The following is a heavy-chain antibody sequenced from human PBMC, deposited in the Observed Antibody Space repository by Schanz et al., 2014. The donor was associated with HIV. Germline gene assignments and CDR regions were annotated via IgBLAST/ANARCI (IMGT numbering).Heavy chain of an antibody. Sequence: VQLVESGGGLAQPGGSQRLSCAASGFAFSDYAMSWVRQAPGKGLEWVSAISGSGVNTYYADSVKGRFTISRDNSKNTLYLQMNSLRAEDTAVYYCAKGKGLTVVVVDAFDIWGQGTMVTVSS. J-gene: IGHJ3*02. CDR1: GFAFSDYA. CDR2: ISGSGVNT. V-gene: IGHV3-23*04. D-gene: IGHD3-22*01. CDR3: AKGKGLTVVVVDAFDI.